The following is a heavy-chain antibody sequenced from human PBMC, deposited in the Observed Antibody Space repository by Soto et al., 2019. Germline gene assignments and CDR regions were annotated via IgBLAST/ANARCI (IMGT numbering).Heavy chain of an antibody. CDR1: EFTFSSYA. V-gene: IGHV3-23*01. CDR3: AKDIAVAGSGGYYGMDV. J-gene: IGHJ6*02. D-gene: IGHD6-19*01. Sequence: GSLRLSCAASEFTFSSYAMSWVRQAPGKGLEWVSAISGSGGSTYYADSVKGRFTISRDNSKNTLYLQMNSLRAEDTAVYYCAKDIAVAGSGGYYGMDVWGQGTTVTVSS. CDR2: ISGSGGST.